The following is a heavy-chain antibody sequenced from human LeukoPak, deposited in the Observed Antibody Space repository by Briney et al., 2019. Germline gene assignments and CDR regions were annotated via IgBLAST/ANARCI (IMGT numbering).Heavy chain of an antibody. J-gene: IGHJ4*02. CDR1: GYTFTSYD. D-gene: IGHD1-26*01. CDR2: MNPNSGNT. V-gene: IGHV1-8*01. CDR3: ARCPPGSYACVH. Sequence: ASVKVSCKASGYTFTSYDINWVRQATGQGLEWMGWMNPNSGNTGYAQKFQGRVTMTRNTSISTAYMELSSLRSEDTAVYYCARCPPGSYACVHWGQGTLVTVSS.